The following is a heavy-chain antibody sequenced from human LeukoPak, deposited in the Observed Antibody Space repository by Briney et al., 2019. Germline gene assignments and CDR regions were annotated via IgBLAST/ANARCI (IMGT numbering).Heavy chain of an antibody. CDR2: MNPNSGNT. Sequence: GASVKVSCKASGYTFTSYDINWVRQATGQGLEWMGWMNPNSGNTGYAQKFQGRLTMTTDTSTSTAYMELRSLRSDDTAVYYCARDDYGDSKGRFDPWGQGTLVTVSS. CDR1: GYTFTSYD. CDR3: ARDDYGDSKGRFDP. J-gene: IGHJ5*02. D-gene: IGHD4-17*01. V-gene: IGHV1-8*01.